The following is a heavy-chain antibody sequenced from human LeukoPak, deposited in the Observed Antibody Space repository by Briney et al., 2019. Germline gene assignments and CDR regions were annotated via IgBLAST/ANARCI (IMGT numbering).Heavy chain of an antibody. V-gene: IGHV1-69*04. CDR1: GGTFSSYA. J-gene: IGHJ4*02. CDR3: ASGWGAARRSAGFDY. D-gene: IGHD6-6*01. Sequence: ASVKVSCKASGGTFSSYAISWVRQAPGQGLEWMGRIIPILGIANYAQKFQGRVTMTRDTSTSTVYMELSSLRSEDTAVYYCASGWGAARRSAGFDYWGQGTLVTVSS. CDR2: IIPILGIA.